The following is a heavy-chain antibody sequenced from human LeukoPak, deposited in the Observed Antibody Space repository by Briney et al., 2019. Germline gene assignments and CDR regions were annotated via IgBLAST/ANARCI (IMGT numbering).Heavy chain of an antibody. CDR2: ISGGSIYI. CDR3: AREALEWSPPDI. V-gene: IGHV3-21*06. CDR1: GFTFSSST. J-gene: IGHJ3*02. Sequence: GGSLRLSCAASGFTFSSSTMNWVRQAPGKGLEWVSSISGGSIYIYYADSVKGRFTISRDNGKNSLYLQMNNMRTEDTAVYYCAREALEWSPPDIWGQGTTVTVSS. D-gene: IGHD3-3*01.